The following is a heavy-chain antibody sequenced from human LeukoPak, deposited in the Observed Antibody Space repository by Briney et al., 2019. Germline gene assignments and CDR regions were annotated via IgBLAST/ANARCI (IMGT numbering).Heavy chain of an antibody. D-gene: IGHD2-15*01. Sequence: PGGSLRLSCAASGFTFSNYWMSWVRQAPGKGLEWVANIRQDGSDKFYVDSVKGRFTISRDNAQNSLYLQMNSLRAEDTAVYYCARDPVDVAAAHDAVDIWGQGKMVTVSS. V-gene: IGHV3-7*01. CDR2: IRQDGSDK. J-gene: IGHJ3*02. CDR1: GFTFSNYW. CDR3: ARDPVDVAAAHDAVDI.